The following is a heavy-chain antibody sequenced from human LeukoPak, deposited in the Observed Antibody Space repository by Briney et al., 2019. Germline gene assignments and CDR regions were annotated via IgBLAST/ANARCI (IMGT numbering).Heavy chain of an antibody. Sequence: SETLSLTCAVSGGSISSSNWWSWVRQPPGKGLEWIGYIYYSGSTNYNPSLKSRVTISVDTSKNQFSLKLSSVTAADTAVYYCARASSIAAPAGYYGMDVWGQGTTVTVSS. CDR1: GGSISSSNW. CDR3: ARASSIAAPAGYYGMDV. J-gene: IGHJ6*02. CDR2: IYYSGST. D-gene: IGHD6-6*01. V-gene: IGHV4-4*02.